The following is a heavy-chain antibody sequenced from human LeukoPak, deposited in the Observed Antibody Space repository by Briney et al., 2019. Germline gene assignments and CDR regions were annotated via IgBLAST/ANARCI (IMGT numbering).Heavy chain of an antibody. D-gene: IGHD2-21*01. J-gene: IGHJ5*02. V-gene: IGHV3-23*01. CDR2: ITASGGDT. Sequence: GGSLRLSCVASGFTFSHHSISWVRQAPGKGLEWVSAITASGGDTFYAESVEGRFSVSRDDSKSTVFLQMSSLTADDTGIYFCARGVLQGFCGVTPCHSFSAPGGRGPGVIVSS. CDR3: ARGVLQGFCGVTPCHSFSAP. CDR1: GFTFSHHS.